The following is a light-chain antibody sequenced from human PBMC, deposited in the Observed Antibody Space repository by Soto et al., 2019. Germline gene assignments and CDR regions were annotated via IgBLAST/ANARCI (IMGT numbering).Light chain of an antibody. J-gene: IGKJ4*01. CDR1: RTINTY. CDR2: GAS. CDR3: QQTYSDIS. Sequence: DVRMPQSPSSLSASVGDTINITCRASRTINTYLNWCQQKPGAPPRLLIYGASTLHDGVPSRFSGSGSGADFTLIISGLQPEDFASYHCQQTYSDISFGGGTKV. V-gene: IGKV1-39*01.